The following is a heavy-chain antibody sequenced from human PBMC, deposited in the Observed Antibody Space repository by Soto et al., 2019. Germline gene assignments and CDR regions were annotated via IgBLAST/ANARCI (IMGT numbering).Heavy chain of an antibody. Sequence: EVQLVESGGDLVQPGGSLRLSCGTSGFTSSSYWLSWVRQAPGSGLEWVATIKEDGTQKYYVDSVKGRFTISRDNAKKLMYLQMSSLRAEDTAVYYCARYVPAFDYWGQGTLVTVSS. D-gene: IGHD3-10*02. CDR1: GFTSSSYW. J-gene: IGHJ4*02. CDR2: IKEDGTQK. V-gene: IGHV3-7*04. CDR3: ARYVPAFDY.